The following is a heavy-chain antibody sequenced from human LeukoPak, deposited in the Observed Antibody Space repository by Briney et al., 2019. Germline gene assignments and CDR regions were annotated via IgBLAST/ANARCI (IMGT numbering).Heavy chain of an antibody. D-gene: IGHD3-22*01. J-gene: IGHJ3*02. CDR3: ARDLFDSSGLMGWEAFDI. V-gene: IGHV4-59*01. CDR1: GWSLSRYY. Sequence: SETVSLTCPLCGWSLSRYYWSWIRLPPGAGLEWIGYIYSSGGTNYNPSLKSRVTIPVDTSKNQYSLKLSSVTAADTAVYYCARDLFDSSGLMGWEAFDIWGQGTMVTVSS. CDR2: IYSSGGT.